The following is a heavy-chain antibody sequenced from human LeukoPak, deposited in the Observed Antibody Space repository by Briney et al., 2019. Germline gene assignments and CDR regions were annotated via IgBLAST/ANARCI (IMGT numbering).Heavy chain of an antibody. V-gene: IGHV3-23*01. CDR3: AKDSSIHLNYDFWSGYSRFDY. J-gene: IGHJ4*02. Sequence: GGSLRLSCAASGFTFSSYAMSWVRQAPGKGLEWVSAISGSGGSTYYADSVKGRFTISRDNSKNTLYMQMNSLRAEDTAVYYCAKDSSIHLNYDFWSGYSRFDYWGQGTLVTVSS. CDR2: ISGSGGST. D-gene: IGHD3-3*01. CDR1: GFTFSSYA.